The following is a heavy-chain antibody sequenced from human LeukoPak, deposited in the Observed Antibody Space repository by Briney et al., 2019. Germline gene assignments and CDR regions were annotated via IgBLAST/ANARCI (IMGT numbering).Heavy chain of an antibody. CDR3: ARAVGMATITLDY. D-gene: IGHD5-24*01. V-gene: IGHV1-69*13. Sequence: ASVKVSCKASGGTFSSYAISWVRQAPGQGLEWMGGIIPIFGTANYAQKFQGRVTITADESTSTAYMELSSLRSEDTAVYYCARAVGMATITLDYWGQGTLVTVSS. CDR2: IIPIFGTA. CDR1: GGTFSSYA. J-gene: IGHJ4*02.